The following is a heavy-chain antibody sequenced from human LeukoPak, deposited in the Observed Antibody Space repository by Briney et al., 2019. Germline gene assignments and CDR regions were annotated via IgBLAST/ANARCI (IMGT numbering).Heavy chain of an antibody. CDR3: ATLLVVITNTEVDY. D-gene: IGHD3-22*01. V-gene: IGHV1-24*01. CDR1: GYTLTELS. Sequence: ASVKVSCKVSGYTLTELSMHWVRQAPGKGHEWMGGFDPGDGETIYAQKFQGRVTMTEDTSTDTAYMELSSLRSEDTAVYYCATLLVVITNTEVDYWGQGTLVTVSS. CDR2: FDPGDGET. J-gene: IGHJ4*02.